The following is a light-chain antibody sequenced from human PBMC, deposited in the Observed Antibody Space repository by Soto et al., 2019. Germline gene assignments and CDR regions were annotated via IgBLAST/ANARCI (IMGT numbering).Light chain of an antibody. V-gene: IGKV1-5*01. J-gene: IGKJ1*01. CDR2: DVS. CDR3: QQYNSYWT. Sequence: DIQMTQSTYPLSASKGDRVTITFRASQSINIWLAWFQQKPGKAPKLLISDVSSLESGVPSRFSGSGFGTEFTLTISSLQPDDVATYYCQQYNSYWTFGQGTKVDIK. CDR1: QSINIW.